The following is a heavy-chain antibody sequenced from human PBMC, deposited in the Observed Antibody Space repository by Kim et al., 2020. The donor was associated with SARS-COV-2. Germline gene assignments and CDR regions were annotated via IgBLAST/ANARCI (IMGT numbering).Heavy chain of an antibody. J-gene: IGHJ5*01. D-gene: IGHD6-6*01. CDR3: ASPPPSIAAQVVPNWLDT. V-gene: IGHV3-30*04. CDR1: GFTFSSYA. CDR2: ISYDGSNK. Sequence: GGSLRLSCAASGFTFSSYAMHWVRQAPGKGLEWVAVISYDGSNKYYADSVKGRFTISRDNSKNTLYLQMNSLRAEDTAVYYCASPPPSIAAQVVPNWLDTWGPGSLVTVSS.